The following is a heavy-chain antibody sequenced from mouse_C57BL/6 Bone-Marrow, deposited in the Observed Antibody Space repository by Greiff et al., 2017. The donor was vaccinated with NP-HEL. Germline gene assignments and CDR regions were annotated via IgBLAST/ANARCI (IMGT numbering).Heavy chain of an antibody. CDR2: ISGGGGNT. CDR1: GFTFSSYT. CDR3: ARKGETPFDY. J-gene: IGHJ2*01. Sequence: EVQRVESGGGLVKPGGSLKLSCAASGFTFSSYTMSWVRQTPEKRLEWVATISGGGGNTYYPDSVKGRFTISRDNAKNTLYLQMSSLRSEDTAVYYCARKGETPFDYWGQGTTLTVSS. V-gene: IGHV5-9*04.